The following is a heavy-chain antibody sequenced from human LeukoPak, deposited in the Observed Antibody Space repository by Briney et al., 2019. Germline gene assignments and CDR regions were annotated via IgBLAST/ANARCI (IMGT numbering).Heavy chain of an antibody. V-gene: IGHV4-4*02. Sequence: PSETLSLTCAVSGGSISSSSWWSWVRQPPGKGLEWIGEIYHSGSTNYNPSLKSRVTISVDTSKNQFSLKLSSVTAADTAVYYCARDHHDFWSASGFDPWGQGTLVTVSS. CDR2: IYHSGST. CDR1: GGSISSSSW. CDR3: ARDHHDFWSASGFDP. D-gene: IGHD3-3*01. J-gene: IGHJ5*02.